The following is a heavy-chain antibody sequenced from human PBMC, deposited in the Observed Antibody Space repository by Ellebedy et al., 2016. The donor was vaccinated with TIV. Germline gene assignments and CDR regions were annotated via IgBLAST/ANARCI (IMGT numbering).Heavy chain of an antibody. V-gene: IGHV4-59*12. Sequence: MPSETLSLTCTVSGGSISTYYSSWIPQSPGKALAWIAYSYYSALTYYNPSLKSRVTMSVDTSKTQFSPKLSSVTAADTAMYYCAGENTRHYDYWSSYSNYFDYWGQGTRVTVSS. CDR2: SYYSALT. CDR3: AGENTRHYDYWSSYSNYFDY. J-gene: IGHJ4*02. D-gene: IGHD3-3*01. CDR1: GGSISTYY.